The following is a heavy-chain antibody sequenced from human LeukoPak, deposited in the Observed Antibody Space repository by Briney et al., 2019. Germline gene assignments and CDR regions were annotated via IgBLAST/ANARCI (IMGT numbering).Heavy chain of an antibody. CDR1: GFTFSSYG. D-gene: IGHD3-3*01. J-gene: IGHJ3*02. CDR2: IQYDGSNK. CDR3: TSTYDFRRGPPGGAFDN. Sequence: GGSLRLSCAASGFTFSSYGMHWVRQAPGKGLEWVAYIQYDGSNKYYADSVKRGSTTSRDAAKDSVFLQIYSPRVDETGVYYCTSTYDFRRGPPGGAFDNWGEGTLVTVPS. V-gene: IGHV3-30*02.